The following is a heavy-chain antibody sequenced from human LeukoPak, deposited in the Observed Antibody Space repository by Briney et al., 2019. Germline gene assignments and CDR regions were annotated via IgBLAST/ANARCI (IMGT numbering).Heavy chain of an antibody. V-gene: IGHV3-30-3*01. Sequence: GGSLRLSCAASGFTFSSYAMHWVRQAPGKGLEWEAVISYDGSNKYYADSVKGRFTISRDNSKNTLYLQMNSLRAEDTAVYYCARDGGAVAGTGGGFDYWGQGTLVTVSS. CDR3: ARDGGAVAGTGGGFDY. J-gene: IGHJ4*02. CDR1: GFTFSSYA. CDR2: ISYDGSNK. D-gene: IGHD6-19*01.